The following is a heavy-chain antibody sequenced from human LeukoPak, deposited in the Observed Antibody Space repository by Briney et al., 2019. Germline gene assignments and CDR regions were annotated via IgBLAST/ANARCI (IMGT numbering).Heavy chain of an antibody. CDR2: FYSEYGET. CDR3: ATVRRWYRTGYFDY. CDR1: GHTLTDLH. Sequence: GASMKVSCNVSGHTLTDLHMHCVRHAPGKGLEWMGGFYSEYGETIYAQKFQGRVTMTEDTSTDKAYMELSSLRSEDTAVYYCATVRRWYRTGYFDYWGQGTLVTVSS. V-gene: IGHV1-24*01. J-gene: IGHJ4*02. D-gene: IGHD6-13*01.